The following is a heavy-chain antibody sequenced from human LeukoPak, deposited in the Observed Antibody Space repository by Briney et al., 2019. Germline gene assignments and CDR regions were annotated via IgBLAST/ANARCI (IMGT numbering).Heavy chain of an antibody. V-gene: IGHV1-18*01. J-gene: IGHJ4*02. CDR3: GRGRMITFGGVIGDLDY. Sequence: ASVKVSCKTSGYTFTSYDINWVRQAPGQGFEWMGWISTYNGNTNYAQKLQDRVTMTTDTSTSTAYMELRSLRSDDTAVYYCGRGRMITFGGVIGDLDYCGQGTLVTVSS. CDR1: GYTFTSYD. D-gene: IGHD3-16*02. CDR2: ISTYNGNT.